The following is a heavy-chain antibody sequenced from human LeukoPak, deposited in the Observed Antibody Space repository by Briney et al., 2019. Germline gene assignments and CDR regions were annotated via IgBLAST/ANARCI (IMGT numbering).Heavy chain of an antibody. Sequence: SSETLSLTCTVSGGSFSGFYCSWIRQPPGKGLEWIGEINHYGSTNYRPSLKSRVTISIDTSKTQFSLNLTSVTAADTAIYYCARDRYGAQVTWGQGTLVTVSS. CDR3: ARDRYGAQVT. D-gene: IGHD5-18*01. CDR1: GGSFSGFY. J-gene: IGHJ5*02. V-gene: IGHV4-34*01. CDR2: INHYGST.